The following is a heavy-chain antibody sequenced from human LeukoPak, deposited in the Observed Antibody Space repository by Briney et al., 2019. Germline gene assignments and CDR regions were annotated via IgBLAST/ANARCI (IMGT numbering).Heavy chain of an antibody. CDR2: ISGSGDDT. CDR1: GFTFTGSY. V-gene: IGHV3-11*05. D-gene: IGHD1-1*01. J-gene: IGHJ4*02. CDR3: ARDGKGLTNYFDY. Sequence: GGSLRLSYAASGFTFTGSYMTWVRQAPGKGLEWLSYISGSGDDTNYADSVKGRFTISRDNAKNSLHLQMNSLRAEDTAVYYCARDGKGLTNYFDYWGRGTLVTVSS.